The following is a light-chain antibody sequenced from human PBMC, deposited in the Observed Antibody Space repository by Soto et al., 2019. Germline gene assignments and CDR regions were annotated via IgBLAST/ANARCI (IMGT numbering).Light chain of an antibody. CDR1: QSVSSSY. J-gene: IGKJ2*01. V-gene: IGKV3-20*01. Sequence: EIVLTQSPGTLSLSQGERATLSCRASQSVSSSYLAWHQQKPGQAPRLLIYGASIRATCIPDRFSGSESGTDSTLTISRLEPEDFAVYYCQQYGSSSYTFGQGTRLEIK. CDR2: GAS. CDR3: QQYGSSSYT.